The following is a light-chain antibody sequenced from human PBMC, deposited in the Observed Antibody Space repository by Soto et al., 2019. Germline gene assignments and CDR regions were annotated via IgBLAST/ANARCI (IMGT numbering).Light chain of an antibody. V-gene: IGLV2-23*01. CDR1: INHVGSYNL. J-gene: IGLJ1*01. CDR3: CSYADVASYV. Sequence: QRPPTLPASVSGSRGHSICIFCTRTINHVGSYNLVSWYQQHPGKAPKLIIYEDTKRPSGVSNRFSGSKSGNTASLTISGLQAEDEADYYCCSYADVASYVFGAGTKVTVL. CDR2: EDT.